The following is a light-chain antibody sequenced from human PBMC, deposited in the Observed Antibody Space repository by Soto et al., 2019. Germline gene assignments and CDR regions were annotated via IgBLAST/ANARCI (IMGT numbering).Light chain of an antibody. CDR3: QQYNNWPIT. V-gene: IGKV3D-15*01. J-gene: IGKJ5*01. CDR1: QSVSSL. Sequence: IVLTQSPATLSLSPGEGATLSCRASQSVSSLLAWYQQKPGQAPRLLIYDASNRATGTPARFSGGWSGTEFTLTISSLQSEDFATYFCQQYNNWPITFGQGTRLEIK. CDR2: DAS.